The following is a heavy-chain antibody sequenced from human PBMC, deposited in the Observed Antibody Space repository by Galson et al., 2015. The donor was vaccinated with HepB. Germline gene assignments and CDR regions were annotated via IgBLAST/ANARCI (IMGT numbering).Heavy chain of an antibody. D-gene: IGHD1/OR15-1a*01. V-gene: IGHV6-1*01. CDR2: TYYRSRWYQ. J-gene: IGHJ4*02. CDR3: ARDVGTGLVGWVLNN. CDR1: GDSVSSNIAA. Sequence: CAISGDSVSSNIAAWNWIRQSPSRGLEWLGRTYYRSRWYQDHALFLRVRVTVNPDTSKNQFSLKLNSVTPEDTAVYYCARDVGTGLVGWVLNNGGQGTQVTGSS.